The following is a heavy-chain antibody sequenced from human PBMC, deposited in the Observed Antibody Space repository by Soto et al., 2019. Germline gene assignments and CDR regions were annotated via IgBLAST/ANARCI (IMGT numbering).Heavy chain of an antibody. CDR2: ISASGTNI. D-gene: IGHD5-12*01. V-gene: IGHV3-48*03. CDR1: GFTFSSCE. J-gene: IGHJ6*02. CDR3: ARRSEMATISYYHYYALDV. Sequence: GGSLRLSCAASGFTFSSCEMTWVRQAPGMGLEWVSYISASGTNIYYADSVEGRFTISRDNAKNSLYLQMNSLRAEDTAVYYCARRSEMATISYYHYYALDVWGQGPTVTVSS.